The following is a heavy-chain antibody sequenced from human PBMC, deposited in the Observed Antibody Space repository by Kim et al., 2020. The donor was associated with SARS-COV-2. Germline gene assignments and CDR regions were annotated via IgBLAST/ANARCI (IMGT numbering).Heavy chain of an antibody. Sequence: ASVKVSCKVSGYTLTELSMHWVRQAPGKGLEWMGGFDPEDGETIYAQKFQGRVTMTEDTSTDTAYMELSSLRSEDTAVYYCATVGYSSGWSTDYEYFQHWGQGTLVTVSS. V-gene: IGHV1-24*01. CDR2: FDPEDGET. J-gene: IGHJ1*01. D-gene: IGHD6-19*01. CDR3: ATVGYSSGWSTDYEYFQH. CDR1: GYTLTELS.